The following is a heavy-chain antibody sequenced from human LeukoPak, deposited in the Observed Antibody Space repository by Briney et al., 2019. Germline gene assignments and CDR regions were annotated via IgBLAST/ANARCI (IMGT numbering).Heavy chain of an antibody. CDR3: AKFSSDTNYYYGMDV. CDR2: IVDSGGIT. V-gene: IGHV3-23*01. CDR1: GFTFSSYA. J-gene: IGHJ6*02. Sequence: PGGSLRLSCAASGFTFSSYAMSWVRQAPGKGLEWVSSIVDSGGITYYADSVKGRSTISRDNSKNTLYLQMNSLRAEDTALYYCAKFSSDTNYYYGMDVWGPGTTVTVSS. D-gene: IGHD6-6*01.